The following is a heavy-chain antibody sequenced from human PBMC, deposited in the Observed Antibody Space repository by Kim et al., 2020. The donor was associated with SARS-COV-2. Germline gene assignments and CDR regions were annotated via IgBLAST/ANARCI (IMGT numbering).Heavy chain of an antibody. CDR3: ARAFLGGPFDY. CDR1: GFTFSSYA. Sequence: GGSLRLSCAASGFTFSSYAMHWVRQAPGKGLEWVAVISYDGSNKYYADSVKGRFTISRDNSKNTLYLQMNSLRAEDTAVYYCARAFLGGPFDYWGQGTL. D-gene: IGHD6-25*01. CDR2: ISYDGSNK. J-gene: IGHJ4*02. V-gene: IGHV3-30-3*01.